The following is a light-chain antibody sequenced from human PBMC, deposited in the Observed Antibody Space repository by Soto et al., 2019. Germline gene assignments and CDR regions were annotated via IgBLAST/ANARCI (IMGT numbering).Light chain of an antibody. V-gene: IGKV1-9*01. CDR2: AAS. Sequence: DIQLTQSPSFLSASVGDRVTITCRASQDINTYLAWYQQKPGEAPKLLIFAASTLQNGVPSRFSGSGSGTGFTVTITSLQPEDFATYYCQQRKSYPITFGQGTRLEIK. CDR1: QDINTY. J-gene: IGKJ5*01. CDR3: QQRKSYPIT.